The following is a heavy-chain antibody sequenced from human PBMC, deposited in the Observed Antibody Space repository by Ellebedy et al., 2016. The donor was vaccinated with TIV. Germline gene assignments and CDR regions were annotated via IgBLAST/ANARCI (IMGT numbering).Heavy chain of an antibody. D-gene: IGHD6-19*01. CDR3: AGFRGEAVAGNWFDP. V-gene: IGHV3-30-3*01. J-gene: IGHJ5*02. CDR2: ISYDGSRR. CDR1: GFTFSSHA. Sequence: PGGSLRLSCAASGFTFSSHAMHWVRQAPGKGLEWVTFISYDGSRRYYADSVKGRFTLSRDNSKNTLYLQMNSLRADDTAVYYCAGFRGEAVAGNWFDPWGQGTLVTVSS.